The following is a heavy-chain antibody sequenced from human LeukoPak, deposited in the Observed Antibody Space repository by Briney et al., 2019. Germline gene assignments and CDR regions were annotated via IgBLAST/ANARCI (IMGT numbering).Heavy chain of an antibody. Sequence: PGGSLRLSCAASGFTVSSNYMSWVRQAPGKGLEWVSSISSSSSYIYYADSVKGRFTISRDNAKNSLYLQMNSLRAEDTAVYYCARGGVSRHTPFDYWGQGTLVTVSS. V-gene: IGHV3-21*01. CDR2: ISSSSSYI. D-gene: IGHD2-2*02. CDR3: ARGGVSRHTPFDY. J-gene: IGHJ4*02. CDR1: GFTVSSNY.